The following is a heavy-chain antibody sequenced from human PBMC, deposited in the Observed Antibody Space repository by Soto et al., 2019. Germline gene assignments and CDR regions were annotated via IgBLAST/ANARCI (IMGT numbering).Heavy chain of an antibody. CDR1: GDSISNYY. D-gene: IGHD6-13*01. CDR3: ARDQGIASSDPFDH. Sequence: QVQLQESGPGLVKPSETLSLTCTASGDSISNYYWSWIRQAPGKGLEWIGFIYHSRNTNYNPSLKSRVTISIDTSKSQFSLKLNSVTAADTAVYYCARDQGIASSDPFDHWGPGTLVTVSS. V-gene: IGHV4-59*01. CDR2: IYHSRNT. J-gene: IGHJ4*02.